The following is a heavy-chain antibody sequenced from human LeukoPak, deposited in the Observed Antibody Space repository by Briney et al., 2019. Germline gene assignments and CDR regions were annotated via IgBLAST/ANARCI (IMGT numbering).Heavy chain of an antibody. CDR3: ARYDRRINY. Sequence: KPSETLSLTCTVSGCSVSSGSYYWSWIRQPPGKGLEWIGYIYYSGSTNYNPSLKSRVTISVDTSKNQFSLKLSSVTAADTAVYYCARYDRRINYWGQGTLVTVSS. J-gene: IGHJ4*02. D-gene: IGHD1-1*01. CDR1: GCSVSSGSYY. V-gene: IGHV4-61*01. CDR2: IYYSGST.